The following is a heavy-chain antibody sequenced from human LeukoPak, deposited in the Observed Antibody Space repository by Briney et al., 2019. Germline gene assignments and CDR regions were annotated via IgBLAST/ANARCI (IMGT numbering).Heavy chain of an antibody. J-gene: IGHJ4*02. D-gene: IGHD3-10*01. CDR2: IYYSGNT. CDR3: ARVSTYYYAHRFYFDY. V-gene: IGHV4-39*01. Sequence: PSETLSLTCTVSGDSITSSDYYWGWIRQPPGTGLEWIGTIYYSGNTYYNPSLNSRITISVDTSKNQFSLKLSSVTAADTAVYYCARVSTYYYAHRFYFDYWGQGTLVTVSS. CDR1: GDSITSSDYY.